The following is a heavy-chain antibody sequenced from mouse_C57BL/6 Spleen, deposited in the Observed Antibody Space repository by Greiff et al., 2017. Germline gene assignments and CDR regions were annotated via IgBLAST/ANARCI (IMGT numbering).Heavy chain of an antibody. J-gene: IGHJ2*01. CDR3: ARSYGSSYEDY. D-gene: IGHD1-1*01. Sequence: QVHVKQSGAELARPGASVKMSCKASGYTFTSYTMHWVKQRPGQGLEWIGYINPSSGYTKYNQKFKDKATLTADKSSSTAYMQLSSLTSEDSAVYYCARSYGSSYEDYWGQGTTLTVSS. V-gene: IGHV1-4*01. CDR1: GYTFTSYT. CDR2: INPSSGYT.